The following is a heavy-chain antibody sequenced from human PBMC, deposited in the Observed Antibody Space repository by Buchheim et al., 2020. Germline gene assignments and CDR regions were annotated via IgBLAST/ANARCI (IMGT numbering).Heavy chain of an antibody. CDR2: IYPADSDA. Sequence: QLVQSGAEVKKPGESLKISCKGSGYTFTNYWIGWVRQTPGKGLEWMGIIYPADSDASYSPSFQGQVTLSADKSISPAYPQWSSLRASDSAMYYCARLRPPVKRCFDLWGRGTL. D-gene: IGHD4-17*01. CDR3: ARLRPPVKRCFDL. V-gene: IGHV5-51*01. J-gene: IGHJ2*01. CDR1: GYTFTNYW.